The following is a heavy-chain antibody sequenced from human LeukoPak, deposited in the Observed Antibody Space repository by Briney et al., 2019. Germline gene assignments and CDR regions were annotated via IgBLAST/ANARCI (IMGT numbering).Heavy chain of an antibody. CDR3: ARGEGGVVGADVDY. D-gene: IGHD1-26*01. Sequence: GRSLRLSCAASGFTFSSYAMHWVRQAPGKGLEWVAVISYDGSNKYYADSVKGRFTISRDNSKNTLYLQMNSLRAEDTAVYYCARGEGGVVGADVDYWGQGTLVTVSS. V-gene: IGHV3-30*04. CDR2: ISYDGSNK. CDR1: GFTFSSYA. J-gene: IGHJ4*02.